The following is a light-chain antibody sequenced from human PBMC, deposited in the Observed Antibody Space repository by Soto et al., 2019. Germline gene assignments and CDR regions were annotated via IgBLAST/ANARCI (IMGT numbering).Light chain of an antibody. J-gene: IGLJ1*01. CDR1: SSNIGGNS. Sequence: VRTQPPSVSAAPGQKVTISCSGSSSNIGGNSVSWYQQLPGTAPKLLIYDDNKRPSGIPDRFSGSKSGTSATLGITGFQTGDEADYYCGSWDSSLSAYVFGTGTKVTVL. V-gene: IGLV1-51*01. CDR3: GSWDSSLSAYV. CDR2: DDN.